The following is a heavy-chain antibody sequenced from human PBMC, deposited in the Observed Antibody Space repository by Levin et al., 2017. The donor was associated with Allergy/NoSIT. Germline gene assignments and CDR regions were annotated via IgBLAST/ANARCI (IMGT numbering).Heavy chain of an antibody. CDR3: ARDMNSSPFS. J-gene: IGHJ5*02. CDR1: GLTLRTYW. V-gene: IGHV3-7*01. D-gene: IGHD6-6*01. Sequence: PGGSLRLSCVASGLTLRTYWMTWVRQAPGKGLEWVANIKQDGSVNHYVDSVKGRFTISRDNAKNSLYLQMNNLKAEDTAVYYCARDMNSSPFSWGQGTLVTVSA. CDR2: IKQDGSVN.